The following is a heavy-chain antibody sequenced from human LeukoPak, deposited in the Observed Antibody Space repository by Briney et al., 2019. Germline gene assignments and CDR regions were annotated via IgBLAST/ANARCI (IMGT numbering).Heavy chain of an antibody. CDR1: GDSITTTNYY. V-gene: IGHV4-39*01. CDR3: ARHCSSTSCYASYYYMDV. CDR2: IFYSGST. D-gene: IGHD2-2*01. Sequence: PSETLSLTCTVSGDSITTTNYYWGWIRQPPGKGLEWIGNIFYSGSTYYSPSLKSRVTISLDTSKNQFSLKLSSVTAADTAVYYCARHCSSTSCYASYYYMDVWGKGTTVTISS. J-gene: IGHJ6*03.